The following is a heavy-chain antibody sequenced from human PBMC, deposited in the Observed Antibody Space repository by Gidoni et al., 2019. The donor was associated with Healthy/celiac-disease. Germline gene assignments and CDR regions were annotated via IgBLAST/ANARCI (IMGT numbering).Heavy chain of an antibody. J-gene: IGHJ4*02. CDR3: ARANWDSSGCLYY. CDR1: ESPSSSYE. Sequence: EVQLVESWGGLVQPGGSLRLSCAASESPSSSYEMKWVCQAQGKGLEWVSYISISGIPLYYADSVKGRFTISRDNAKNSLYLQMNSLRAEDTAFYYCARANWDSSGCLYYWGQGTLVTVSS. V-gene: IGHV3-48*03. D-gene: IGHD6-19*01. CDR2: ISISGIPL.